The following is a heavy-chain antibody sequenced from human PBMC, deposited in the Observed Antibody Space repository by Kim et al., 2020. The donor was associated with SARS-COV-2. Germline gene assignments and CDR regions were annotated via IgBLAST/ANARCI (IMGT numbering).Heavy chain of an antibody. D-gene: IGHD2-21*01. V-gene: IGHV4-34*01. CDR2: GNT. CDR3: ARRPAGIDS. Sequence: GNTKYSPSLKSRATLSVDTSKSQFSLKLRSVTAADTAVYYCARRPAGIDSWGQGTPVTVSS. J-gene: IGHJ4*02.